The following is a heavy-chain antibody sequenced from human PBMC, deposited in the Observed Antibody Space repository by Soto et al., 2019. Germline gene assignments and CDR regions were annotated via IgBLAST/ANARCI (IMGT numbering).Heavy chain of an antibody. CDR2: IYPGDSDT. J-gene: IGHJ4*02. D-gene: IGHD3-3*01. CDR1: GYSFTTYW. CDR3: AKPEWAQLGPQFDY. V-gene: IGHV5-51*01. Sequence: PGESLKISCKASGYSFTTYWIGWVRQMPGKGLEWMGIIYPGDSDTRYSPSFQGQVTVSADKSINTAYLQWNTLKASDTATYYCAKPEWAQLGPQFDYWGQGTLVTVSS.